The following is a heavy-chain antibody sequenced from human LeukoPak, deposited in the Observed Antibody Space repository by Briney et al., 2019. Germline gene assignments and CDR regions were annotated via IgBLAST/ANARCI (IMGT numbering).Heavy chain of an antibody. Sequence: GGSLRLSCAASGFTFNKHGMHWVRQAPGKGLEWFSFIRNDGNDKYYADSVKGRFTISRDNSKNTLYLQMNSLRSDDTAVYYCARGRGSYCFDYWGQGTLVTVSS. D-gene: IGHD1-26*01. CDR3: ARGRGSYCFDY. CDR1: GFTFNKHG. J-gene: IGHJ4*02. V-gene: IGHV3-30*02. CDR2: IRNDGNDK.